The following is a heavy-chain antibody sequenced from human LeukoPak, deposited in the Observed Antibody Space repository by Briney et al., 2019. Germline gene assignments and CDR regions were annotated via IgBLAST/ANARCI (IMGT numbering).Heavy chain of an antibody. V-gene: IGHV4-31*03. D-gene: IGHD5-18*01. CDR3: ARVAVDTAMIPSIDY. J-gene: IGHJ4*02. CDR1: GVSISSGGYY. CDR2: IYYSGST. Sequence: ASETLSLTCTVSGVSISSGGYYWSWIRQHPGKGLEWIGNIYYSGSTYYNPSLKSRVTISVDTSKNQFSLKLSSVTAADTAVYYCARVAVDTAMIPSIDYWGQGTLVTVSS.